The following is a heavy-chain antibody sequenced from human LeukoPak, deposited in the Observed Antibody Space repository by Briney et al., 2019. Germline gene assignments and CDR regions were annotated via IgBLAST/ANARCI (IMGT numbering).Heavy chain of an antibody. CDR2: RNPNTCNT. Sequence: SVKVSCKASGYTFTSYDINWVRQATGHGLEWIGCRNPNTCNTGHAQKLQRRVTMTRNTSISTAHIELTSLRSEDTALCHSVRGAGSRGAWNWFVPWGQGALVTVSS. D-gene: IGHD3-10*01. V-gene: IGHV1-8*01. CDR1: GYTFTSYD. CDR3: VRGAGSRGAWNWFVP. J-gene: IGHJ5*02.